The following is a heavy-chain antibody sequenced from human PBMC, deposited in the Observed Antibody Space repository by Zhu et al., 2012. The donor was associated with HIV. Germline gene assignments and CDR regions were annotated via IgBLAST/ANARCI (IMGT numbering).Heavy chain of an antibody. D-gene: IGHD3-3*01. CDR1: RGSISDSTYY. CDR2: IYYTAYT. J-gene: IGHJ4*02. V-gene: IGHV4-39*07. Sequence: QVQLQESGPRLAQPSQALSLTCTVSRGSISDSTYYWGWIRQPPGKGLEWIGSIYYTAYTYQNPSLRSRLTMSVDTSQNHFSLKLTSVTAEGTAFYYCARLAGWSGWAGSYFDHWGQGIMVTVSS. CDR3: ARLAGWSGWAGSYFDH.